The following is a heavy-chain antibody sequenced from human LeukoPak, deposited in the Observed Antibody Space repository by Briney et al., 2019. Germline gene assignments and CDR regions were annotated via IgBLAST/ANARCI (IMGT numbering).Heavy chain of an antibody. Sequence: GGSLRLSCAASGFTFSTYWMHWVRQPPGKGLVWVSRIHSDGRSTNYADSVKGRFTISRDNAKNTLFLQMNSLRAEDTAVYYCARAASTGTSFDYWGQGTLVTISA. D-gene: IGHD1-1*01. V-gene: IGHV3-74*01. J-gene: IGHJ4*02. CDR3: ARAASTGTSFDY. CDR2: IHSDGRST. CDR1: GFTFSTYW.